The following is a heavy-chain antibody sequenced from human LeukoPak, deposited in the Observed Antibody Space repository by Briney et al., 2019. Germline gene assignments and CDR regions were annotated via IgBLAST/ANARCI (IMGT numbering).Heavy chain of an antibody. J-gene: IGHJ6*02. D-gene: IGHD2-15*01. CDR1: GYTFTSYY. V-gene: IGHV1-46*01. CDR3: ARGVVAATPAPYYYGMDV. Sequence: GASVNVSCKASGYTFTSYYMHWVRQAPGQGLEWMGIINPSGGSTSYAQKFQGRVTMTRDTSTSTVYMELSSLRSEDTAVYYCARGVVAATPAPYYYGMDVWGQGTTVTVSS. CDR2: INPSGGST.